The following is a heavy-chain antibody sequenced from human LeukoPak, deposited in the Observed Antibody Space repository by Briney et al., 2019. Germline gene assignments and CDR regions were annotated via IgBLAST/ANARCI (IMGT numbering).Heavy chain of an antibody. CDR2: ISGSGGST. Sequence: GGSLRLSCAASGFTFSSYAMSWVRQAPGKGVEWVSAISGSGGSTYYADSVKGRFTISRDNSKNTLYLQMNSLRAEDTAVYYCAKSDIVVVPAAHFDYWGQGTLVTVSS. J-gene: IGHJ4*02. V-gene: IGHV3-23*01. D-gene: IGHD2-2*01. CDR1: GFTFSSYA. CDR3: AKSDIVVVPAAHFDY.